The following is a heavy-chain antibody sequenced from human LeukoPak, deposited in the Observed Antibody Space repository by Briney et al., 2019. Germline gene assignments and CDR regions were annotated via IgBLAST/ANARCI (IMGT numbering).Heavy chain of an antibody. Sequence: SVTVSCKASGGTFSSYAISWVRQAPGQGLEWMGGIIPIFGTANYAQKFQGRVTITADESTSTAYMELSSLRSEDTAVYYCASPRSYYDSSGYYISWGQGTLVTVSS. J-gene: IGHJ5*02. CDR2: IIPIFGTA. V-gene: IGHV1-69*01. CDR1: GGTFSSYA. CDR3: ASPRSYYDSSGYYIS. D-gene: IGHD3-22*01.